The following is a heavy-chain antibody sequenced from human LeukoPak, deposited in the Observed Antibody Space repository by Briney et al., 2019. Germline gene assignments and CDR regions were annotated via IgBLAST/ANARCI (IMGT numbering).Heavy chain of an antibody. Sequence: GASVKVSCKASGYTFTSYYMHWMRQAPGQGLEWMGIINPSGGSTSYAQKFQGRVTMTRDTSTSTVYMELSSLRSEDTAVYYCAREGSWRYFDWLPSAPPTDNWFDPWGQGTLVTVSS. CDR3: AREGSWRYFDWLPSAPPTDNWFDP. J-gene: IGHJ5*02. CDR2: INPSGGST. V-gene: IGHV1-46*01. CDR1: GYTFTSYY. D-gene: IGHD3-9*01.